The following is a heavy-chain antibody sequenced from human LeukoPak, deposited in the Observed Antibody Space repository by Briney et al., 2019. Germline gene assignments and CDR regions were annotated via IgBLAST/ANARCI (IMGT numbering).Heavy chain of an antibody. CDR3: AKDGPTYYYDSSGYSDY. Sequence: GGSLRLSCAASGLTFSSYGMHWVRQAPGKGLEWVAFIRYDGSNKYYADSVKGRFTISRDNSKNTLYLQMNSLRAEDTAVYYCAKDGPTYYYDSSGYSDYWGQGTLVTVSS. V-gene: IGHV3-30*02. CDR1: GLTFSSYG. CDR2: IRYDGSNK. D-gene: IGHD3-22*01. J-gene: IGHJ4*02.